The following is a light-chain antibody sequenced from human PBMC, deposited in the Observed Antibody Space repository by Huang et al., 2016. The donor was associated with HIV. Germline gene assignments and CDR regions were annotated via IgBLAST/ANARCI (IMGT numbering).Light chain of an antibody. Sequence: EIVLTQSPATLSLSPGDRATRSCRASQRVGSFLAWYQQKPGQAPRLLIYDASCSATGIPARLSGSGSGTDFTLTISSLEPEDFAVYYCQQRTYSFTFGPGTKVD. CDR2: DAS. CDR1: QRVGSF. J-gene: IGKJ3*01. CDR3: QQRTYSFT. V-gene: IGKV3-11*01.